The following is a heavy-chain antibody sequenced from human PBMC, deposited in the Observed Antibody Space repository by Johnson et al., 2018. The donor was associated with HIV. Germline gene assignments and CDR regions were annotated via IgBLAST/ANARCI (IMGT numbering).Heavy chain of an antibody. CDR2: IKHDGSEK. CDR3: ASTPCDYDFWSGSPRGAFDI. J-gene: IGHJ3*02. V-gene: IGHV3-7*05. CDR1: GFTFSSYW. Sequence: VQLVESGGGLVQPGGSLRLSCAASGFTFSSYWMSWVRQAPGKGLEWVANIKHDGSEKYYVDSVKGRFTISRANAKNALYLQMNSLSAEATAVYYCASTPCDYDFWSGSPRGAFDIWGQGTMVTVSS. D-gene: IGHD3-3*01.